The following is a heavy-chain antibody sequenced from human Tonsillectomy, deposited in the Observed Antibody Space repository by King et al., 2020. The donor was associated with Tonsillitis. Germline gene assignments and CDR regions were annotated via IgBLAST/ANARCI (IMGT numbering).Heavy chain of an antibody. V-gene: IGHV4-38-2*01. D-gene: IGHD6-13*01. CDR1: AFSISSGYF. J-gene: IGHJ6*02. Sequence: QLQESGPGLVKPSKTLSLTCAVSAFSISSGYFWGWIRQPPGKGLEWIAIISHSGKTYYNPSLKSRVTISVDTSKKQSSLKLSSVTAAATAVYYCARDGGDPQLAGNFYYYYGMDVWGQGTTVTVSS. CDR2: ISHSGKT. CDR3: ARDGGDPQLAGNFYYYYGMDV.